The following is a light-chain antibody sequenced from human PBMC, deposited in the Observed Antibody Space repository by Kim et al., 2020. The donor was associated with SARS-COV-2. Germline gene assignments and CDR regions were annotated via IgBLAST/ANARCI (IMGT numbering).Light chain of an antibody. J-gene: IGLJ3*02. CDR3: QAWDSSTWG. V-gene: IGLV3-1*01. CDR2: QDS. Sequence: SYELTQPPSVSVSPGQTASITCSGDKLGDKYACWYQQKPGQSPVLVIYQDSKRPSGIPERFSGSNSGNTATLTIRGPLAMDEADYYCQAWDSSTWGFGGG. CDR1: KLGDKY.